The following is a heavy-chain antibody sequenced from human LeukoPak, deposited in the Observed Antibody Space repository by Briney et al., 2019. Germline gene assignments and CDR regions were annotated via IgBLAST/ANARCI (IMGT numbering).Heavy chain of an antibody. V-gene: IGHV1-46*01. Sequence: GASVKVSCKASGYTFTSYYMHWVRQAPGQGLEWMGIIDPSGGSTSYAQKFQGRVTMTRDTSTSTVYMELSSLRSEDTAVYYCARGMYYYDSSGYYYGHYYYYGMDVWGQGTTVTVSS. J-gene: IGHJ6*02. CDR1: GYTFTSYY. D-gene: IGHD3-22*01. CDR2: IDPSGGST. CDR3: ARGMYYYDSSGYYYGHYYYYGMDV.